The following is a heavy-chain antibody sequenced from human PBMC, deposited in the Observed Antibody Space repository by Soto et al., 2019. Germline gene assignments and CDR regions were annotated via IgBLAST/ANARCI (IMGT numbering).Heavy chain of an antibody. CDR1: GFTFSSYW. J-gene: IGHJ4*02. CDR2: IKQDGSEK. Sequence: LRLSCAASGFTFSSYWMSWVRQAPGKGLEWVANIKQDGSEKYYVDSVKGRFTISRDNAKNSLYLQMNSLRAEDTAVYYCARVGDDILTGSSFYYWGQGTLVTVSS. CDR3: ARVGDDILTGSSFYY. V-gene: IGHV3-7*05. D-gene: IGHD3-9*01.